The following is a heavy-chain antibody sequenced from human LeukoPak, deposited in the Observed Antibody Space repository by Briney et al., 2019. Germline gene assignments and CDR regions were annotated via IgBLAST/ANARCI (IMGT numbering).Heavy chain of an antibody. CDR1: GFTFSSYE. CDR2: ISSSGSTI. J-gene: IGHJ4*02. D-gene: IGHD1-26*01. CDR3: ARVAPGGWVVGASSFDY. V-gene: IGHV3-48*03. Sequence: HTGGSLRLSCAASGFTFSSYEMNWVRQAPGKGLEWVSYISSSGSTIYYADSVKGRFTISRDNAKNSLYLQMNSLRAEDTAVYYCARVAPGGWVVGASSFDYWGQGTLVTVSS.